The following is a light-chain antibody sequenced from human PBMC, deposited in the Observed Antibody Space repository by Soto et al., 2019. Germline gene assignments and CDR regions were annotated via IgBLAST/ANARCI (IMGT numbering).Light chain of an antibody. J-gene: IGKJ5*01. CDR3: QQRNSYPIT. V-gene: IGKV1-9*01. CDR1: QGISSY. Sequence: DIQLTQSPSFLSASVGDRVTITCRASQGISSYLAWYQQKPGKAPNLLIHTASTLQSGVPSRFSGSGSATEFTLTISSLQPEDFATYYCQQRNSYPITFGQGTRLEIK. CDR2: TAS.